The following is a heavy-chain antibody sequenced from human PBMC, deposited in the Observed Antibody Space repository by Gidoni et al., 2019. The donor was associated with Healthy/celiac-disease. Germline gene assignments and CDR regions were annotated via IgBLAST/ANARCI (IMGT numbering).Heavy chain of an antibody. CDR3: ASAPGYCSGGSCYGVAFDI. Sequence: EVQLVESGGGLVQPGGSLRLSCAASGSTFSRYALNGVRQAPGQGLEWFSYISSSGSTIYYADSVKGRFTISRDNAKNSLYLQMNSLRAEDTAVYYCASAPGYCSGGSCYGVAFDIWGQGTMVTVSS. V-gene: IGHV3-48*03. CDR1: GSTFSRYA. D-gene: IGHD2-15*01. CDR2: ISSSGSTI. J-gene: IGHJ3*02.